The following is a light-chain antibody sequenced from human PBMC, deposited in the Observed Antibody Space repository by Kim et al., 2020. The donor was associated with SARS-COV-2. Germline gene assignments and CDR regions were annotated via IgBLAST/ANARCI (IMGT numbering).Light chain of an antibody. V-gene: IGKV3-11*01. CDR3: QQRTNPLT. Sequence: PGERATLSCRASQSVNSDLVWYQQKPGQSPRLLIYDASNRATGIPARFSGSGFRTDFTLTISSIEPEDSAVYYCQQRTNPLTFGGGTKLEI. J-gene: IGKJ4*01. CDR2: DAS. CDR1: QSVNSD.